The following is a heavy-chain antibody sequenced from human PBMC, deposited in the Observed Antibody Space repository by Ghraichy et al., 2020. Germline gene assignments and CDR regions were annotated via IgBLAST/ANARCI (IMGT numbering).Heavy chain of an antibody. V-gene: IGHV4-4*02. CDR2: IYHSGST. CDR1: GGSISSSNW. CDR3: AREFGGYCSSTSCYDNWFDP. Sequence: SETLSLTCAVSGGSISSSNWWSWVRQPPGKGLEWIGEIYHSGSTNYNPSLKSRVTISVDKSKNQFSLKLSSVTAADTAVYYCAREFGGYCSSTSCYDNWFDPWGQGTLVTVSS. D-gene: IGHD2-2*03. J-gene: IGHJ5*02.